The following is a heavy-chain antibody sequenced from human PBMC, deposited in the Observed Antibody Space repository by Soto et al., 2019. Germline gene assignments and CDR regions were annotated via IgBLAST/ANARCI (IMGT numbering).Heavy chain of an antibody. D-gene: IGHD4-17*01. V-gene: IGHV1-3*01. Sequence: ASVKVSCKASGYTFTSYAMHWVRQAPGQRLEWMGWINAGNGNTKYSQKFQGRVTITRDKSTSTAYMELSSLRSEDTAVYYCARDYYGGNSDWFDPWGQGTLVTVSS. CDR2: INAGNGNT. CDR1: GYTFTSYA. CDR3: ARDYYGGNSDWFDP. J-gene: IGHJ5*02.